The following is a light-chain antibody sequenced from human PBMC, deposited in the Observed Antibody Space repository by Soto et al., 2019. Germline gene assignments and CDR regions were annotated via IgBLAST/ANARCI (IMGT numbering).Light chain of an antibody. CDR2: GAS. CDR1: QSVSSSY. CDR3: QQYGSSPPHT. J-gene: IGKJ2*01. V-gene: IGKV3-20*01. Sequence: EIVLTQSPGTLSLSPGERATLSCRASQSVSSSYLARYQQKPGQAPRLLIYGASSRATGIPDRFSGSGSGTDFTLTISRLEPEEFAVYYCQQYGSSPPHTFGQGTKLEIK.